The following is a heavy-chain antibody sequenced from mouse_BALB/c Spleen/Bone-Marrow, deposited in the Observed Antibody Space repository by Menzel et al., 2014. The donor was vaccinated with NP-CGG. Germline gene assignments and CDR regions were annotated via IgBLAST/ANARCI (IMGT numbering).Heavy chain of an antibody. J-gene: IGHJ4*01. D-gene: IGHD4-1*01. Sequence: VQLHQSGAEPVKPGASVKLSCTASGFNIKDTYMHWVKQRPEQGLEWIGTIDPANGNTKHDSKFQGKATITADTSSNTGYLQLRSLTSEDAAVYYCAGWEYYAMGYWGQGTSVTVSS. V-gene: IGHV14-3*02. CDR1: GFNIKDTY. CDR2: IDPANGNT. CDR3: AGWEYYAMGY.